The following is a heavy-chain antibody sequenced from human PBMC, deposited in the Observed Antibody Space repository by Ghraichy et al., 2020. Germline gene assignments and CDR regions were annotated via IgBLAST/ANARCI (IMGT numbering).Heavy chain of an antibody. D-gene: IGHD4-17*01. CDR1: NGSLTAYY. CDR2: INHSGGT. Sequence: TLSLTCGVLNGSLTAYYWSWIRQPPGKGLEWIGEINHSGGTNYNPSFTSRVTISVDTSKNQFSLRLTSATAADAAVYYCARGQSWVTTRFDIWGQGIQVTVSS. CDR3: ARGQSWVTTRFDI. V-gene: IGHV4-34*01. J-gene: IGHJ4*02.